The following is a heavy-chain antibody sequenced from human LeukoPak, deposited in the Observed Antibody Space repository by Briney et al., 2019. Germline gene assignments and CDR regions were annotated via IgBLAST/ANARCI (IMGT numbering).Heavy chain of an antibody. V-gene: IGHV3-23*01. CDR2: ISGSGGST. Sequence: GGSLRLSCAASGFTFSSYAMSWVRQAPGKGLEWVSAISGSGGSTYYADFVKGRFTISRDNSKNTLYLQMTSLRAEDTAVYYCATPSITMVRGVIKGDYWGQGTLVTVSS. CDR1: GFTFSSYA. D-gene: IGHD3-10*01. CDR3: ATPSITMVRGVIKGDY. J-gene: IGHJ4*02.